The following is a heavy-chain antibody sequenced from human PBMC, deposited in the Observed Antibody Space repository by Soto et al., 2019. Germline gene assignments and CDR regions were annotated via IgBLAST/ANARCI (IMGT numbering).Heavy chain of an antibody. Sequence: GGSLRLSCAASGFTFSSYAMSWVRQAPGKGLEWVSAISGSGGSTYYADSVKGRFTISRDNSKNTLYLQMNSLRAEATAVYYCAKYLEPGSGIGSSSYWGQGTLVTVSS. V-gene: IGHV3-23*01. D-gene: IGHD6-6*01. J-gene: IGHJ4*02. CDR2: ISGSGGST. CDR3: AKYLEPGSGIGSSSY. CDR1: GFTFSSYA.